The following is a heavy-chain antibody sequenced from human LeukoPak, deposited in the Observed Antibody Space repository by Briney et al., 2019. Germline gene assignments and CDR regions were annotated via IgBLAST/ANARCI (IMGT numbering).Heavy chain of an antibody. CDR2: ICGCGGST. CDR1: GFTFSIYA. V-gene: IGHV3-23*01. J-gene: IGHJ4*02. D-gene: IGHD3-3*01. Sequence: SGGSLRLSCAVSGFTFSIYAMRWVPQAPGKGREWVSAICGCGGSTCYADSVKGRFTIYRESSKTTLYWQMNSLRAEDTAVYYCAKVYCSEIGSGYYYFDYWGQGTLVTVSS. CDR3: AKVYCSEIGSGYYYFDY.